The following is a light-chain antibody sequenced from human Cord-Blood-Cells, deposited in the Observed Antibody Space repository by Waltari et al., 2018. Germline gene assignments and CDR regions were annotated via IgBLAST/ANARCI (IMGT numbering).Light chain of an antibody. Sequence: QSALTQPASVSGSPGQSITISCTGTSSDVGGYNYVSWHQQHPGKAPKLMIYEVSNRPSGVSNRFSCSKSGNTASLTISGLQAEDEADYYCSSYTSSSTLVFGGGTKLTVL. CDR2: EVS. J-gene: IGLJ2*01. CDR1: SSDVGGYNY. V-gene: IGLV2-14*01. CDR3: SSYTSSSTLV.